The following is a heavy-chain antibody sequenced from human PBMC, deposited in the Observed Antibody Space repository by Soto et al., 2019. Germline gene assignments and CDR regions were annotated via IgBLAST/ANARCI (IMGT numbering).Heavy chain of an antibody. CDR3: ARPRSGSYRLDYYGMDV. J-gene: IGHJ6*02. V-gene: IGHV5-51*01. D-gene: IGHD3-10*01. Sequence: SLKISGKGSGYSFTDYWLAWVREMPAKGMERLGIIDPSDSDTRYSPSFQGQVTISADKSISTADLQWISLKASDTAMYYCARPRSGSYRLDYYGMDVWGQGTTVTVSS. CDR2: IDPSDSDT. CDR1: GYSFTDYW.